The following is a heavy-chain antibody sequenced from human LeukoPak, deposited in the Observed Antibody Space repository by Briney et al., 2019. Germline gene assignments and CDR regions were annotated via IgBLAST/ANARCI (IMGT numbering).Heavy chain of an antibody. CDR1: GFTLSSYS. V-gene: IGHV3-21*01. CDR3: ARGHCSGGSCYSVDY. Sequence: PGGSLRLSCAASGFTLSSYSMNWVRQAPGKGLEWVSSISSSSSSYIYYADSVKGRFTISRDNAKNSLYLQMNSLRAEDTAVYYCARGHCSGGSCYSVDYWGQGTLVTVSS. J-gene: IGHJ4*02. CDR2: ISSSSSSYI. D-gene: IGHD2-15*01.